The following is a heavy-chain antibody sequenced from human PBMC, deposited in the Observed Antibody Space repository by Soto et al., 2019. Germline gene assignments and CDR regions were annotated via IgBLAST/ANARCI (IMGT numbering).Heavy chain of an antibody. CDR3: SGCSGGACHRNYGMDV. CDR2: ISPSTSHI. D-gene: IGHD2-15*01. J-gene: IGHJ6*02. V-gene: IGHV3-21*01. CDR1: GFTFSSCT. Sequence: EVHLVESGGGLVKPGGSLRLSCAVSGFTFSSCTMNWVRQAPGKGLEWVSSISPSTSHIYYTDSVKGRFTISRDNAKHSLFLQMNSLRAEDTAVYYCSGCSGGACHRNYGMDVWGQWNTVTVSS.